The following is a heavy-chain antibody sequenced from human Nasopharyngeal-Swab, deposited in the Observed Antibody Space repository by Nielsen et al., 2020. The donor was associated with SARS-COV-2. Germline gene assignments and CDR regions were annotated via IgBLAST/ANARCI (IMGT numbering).Heavy chain of an antibody. Sequence: GGLLRLPFAPPGFTFSSYAMSWVRQAPGKGLEWVSANRGSGGSTYYADSVKGRFTISKDNSNNTLYLQMNSLRAENLAVYYCAKDLVTGPGGGLLPYFDYWGQGTLVTVSS. J-gene: IGHJ4*02. V-gene: IGHV3-23*01. D-gene: IGHD1-20*01. CDR2: NRGSGGST. CDR1: GFTFSSYA. CDR3: AKDLVTGPGGGLLPYFDY.